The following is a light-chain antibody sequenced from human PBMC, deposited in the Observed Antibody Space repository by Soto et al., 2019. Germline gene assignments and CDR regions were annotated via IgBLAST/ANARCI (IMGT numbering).Light chain of an antibody. V-gene: IGLV2-8*01. CDR1: SSDVGGSNF. Sequence: QSVLTQPPSASGSPGQSVTISCTGTSSDVGGSNFVSWYQQHPGKAPKLIIYVVSKRPSGVPDRFSGSKSGNTASLTVSGLQAQDEGDYYCSSYCNSYAGAGTNTVVSGGGTKLTVL. CDR2: VVS. J-gene: IGLJ3*02. CDR3: SSYCNSYAGAGTNTVV.